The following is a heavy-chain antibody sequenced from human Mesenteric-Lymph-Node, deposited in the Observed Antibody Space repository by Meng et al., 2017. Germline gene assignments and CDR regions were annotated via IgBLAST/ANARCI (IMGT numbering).Heavy chain of an antibody. CDR2: ISGSGGST. CDR1: GFTFTSYA. J-gene: IGHJ6*02. Sequence: GESLKISCAASGFTFTSYAMSWVRQAPGKGLEWVSAISGSGGSTYYADSVKGRFTISRDNSKNTLYLQMNSLRAEDTALYYCAMRLDSGYYYYGMDVWGQGTTVTVSS. V-gene: IGHV3-23*01. D-gene: IGHD1-1*01. CDR3: AMRLDSGYYYYGMDV.